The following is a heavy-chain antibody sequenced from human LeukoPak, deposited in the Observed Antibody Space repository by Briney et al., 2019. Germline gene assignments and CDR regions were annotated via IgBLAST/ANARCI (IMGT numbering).Heavy chain of an antibody. V-gene: IGHV1-69*13. J-gene: IGHJ6*02. D-gene: IGHD5-18*01. CDR3: ASCVDTAIIYYYYGMDV. CDR2: IIPIFGTA. CDR1: GGTFSSYA. Sequence: SVKVSCKASGGTFSSYAISWVRQAPGQGLEWMGGIIPIFGTANYAQKFQGRVTITADESTSTAYMELSSLRSEDTAVYYCASCVDTAIIYYYYGMDVWGQGTTVTVSS.